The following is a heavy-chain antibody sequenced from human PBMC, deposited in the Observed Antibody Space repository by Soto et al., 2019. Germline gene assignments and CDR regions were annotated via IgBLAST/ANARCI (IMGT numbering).Heavy chain of an antibody. J-gene: IGHJ4*02. Sequence: GGSLRLSCSVSGFTFSNYAMHWVRQAPGEGLEYVSGITSDGDNTYHADTVKGRFTISRDNSKNTLYLQMSSLRVEDTAIYYCVKGNQLLRYYFEFWGQGTLVTVSS. CDR2: ITSDGDNT. V-gene: IGHV3-64D*06. D-gene: IGHD3-9*01. CDR1: GFTFSNYA. CDR3: VKGNQLLRYYFEF.